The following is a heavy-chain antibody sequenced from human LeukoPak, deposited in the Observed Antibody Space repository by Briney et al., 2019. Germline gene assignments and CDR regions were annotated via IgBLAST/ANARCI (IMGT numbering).Heavy chain of an antibody. J-gene: IGHJ6*02. D-gene: IGHD6-6*01. V-gene: IGHV3-48*04. CDR3: ARDPRPGYYYGMDV. CDR1: GFTFSSYS. Sequence: GGSLRLSCAASGFTFSSYSMNWVRQAPGKGLEGVSYISSSSSTIYYADSVKGRFTISRDNAKNSLYLQMNSLRAEDTAVYYCARDPRPGYYYGMDVWGQGTTVTVSS. CDR2: ISSSSSTI.